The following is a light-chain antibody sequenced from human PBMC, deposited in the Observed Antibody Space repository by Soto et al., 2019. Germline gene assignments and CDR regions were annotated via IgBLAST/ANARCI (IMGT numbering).Light chain of an antibody. CDR2: AAS. V-gene: IGKV1-27*01. CDR1: QGISNY. J-gene: IGKJ4*01. CDR3: QKYNSAPLT. Sequence: DIQMTQSPCSLSASVGDRVIITCRASQGISNYLAWYQQKPGKVPKLLIYAASTLQSGVPSRFSGSGSGTDFTLTISSLQPEDVATYYCQKYNSAPLTFGGGTKVDIK.